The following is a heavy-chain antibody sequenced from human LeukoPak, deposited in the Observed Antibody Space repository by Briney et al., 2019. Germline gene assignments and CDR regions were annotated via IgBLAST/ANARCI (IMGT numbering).Heavy chain of an antibody. J-gene: IGHJ5*02. Sequence: ASVKVSCKASGYTFTSYYMHWVRQAPGQGLEWMGIINPSGGSTSYAQKFQGRVTMTRDTSTSTVYMELSSLRAEDTAVYYCARHGEAMVVIRHWFDPWGQGNLVTVSS. V-gene: IGHV1-46*01. CDR2: INPSGGST. CDR3: ARHGEAMVVIRHWFDP. CDR1: GYTFTSYY. D-gene: IGHD4-23*01.